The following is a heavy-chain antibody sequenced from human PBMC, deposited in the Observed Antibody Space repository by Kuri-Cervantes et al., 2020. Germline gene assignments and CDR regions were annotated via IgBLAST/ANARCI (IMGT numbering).Heavy chain of an antibody. Sequence: GESLKISCAASGFTFSSYSMNWVRQAPGKGLEWVSSISSSSSYIYYADSVEGRFTISRDNAKNSLYLQMNSLRAEDTAVYYCARFGYSGYDLDYWGQGTLVTVSS. CDR1: GFTFSSYS. CDR2: ISSSSSYI. CDR3: ARFGYSGYDLDY. J-gene: IGHJ4*02. V-gene: IGHV3-21*01. D-gene: IGHD5-12*01.